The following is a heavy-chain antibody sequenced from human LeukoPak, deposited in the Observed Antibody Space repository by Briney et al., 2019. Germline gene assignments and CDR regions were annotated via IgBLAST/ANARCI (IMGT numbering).Heavy chain of an antibody. D-gene: IGHD1-26*01. Sequence: SETLSLTCTVSGGSVNSGNYYWSWIRQPPGKGLEWIGYIYYSGSTYYYNPSPESRVTISLDTSKNQFSLKLNSLTAADTAVYYCARDREWELQSSRYFDYRGQGTLVTVSS. CDR2: IYYSGSTY. CDR1: GGSVNSGNYY. V-gene: IGHV4-61*01. CDR3: ARDREWELQSSRYFDY. J-gene: IGHJ4*02.